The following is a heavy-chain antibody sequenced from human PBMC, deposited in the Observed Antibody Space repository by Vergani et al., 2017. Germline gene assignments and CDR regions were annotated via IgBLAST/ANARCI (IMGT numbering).Heavy chain of an antibody. Sequence: VQLQESGPGLVKPSETLSLTCTVSGGSISSYYWSWIRQPPGKGLVWVSRINSDGSSTSYADSVKGRFTISRDNAKNTLYLQMNSLRAEDTAVYYCASIAAAGNYYYYGMDVWGQGTTVTVSS. CDR3: ASIAAAGNYYYYGMDV. J-gene: IGHJ6*02. CDR2: INSDGSST. V-gene: IGHV3-74*01. CDR1: GGSISSYY. D-gene: IGHD6-13*01.